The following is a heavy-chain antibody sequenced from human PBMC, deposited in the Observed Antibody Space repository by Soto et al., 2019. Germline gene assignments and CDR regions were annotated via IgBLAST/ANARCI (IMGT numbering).Heavy chain of an antibody. CDR1: GYTFTSYD. CDR2: MNPNSGNT. Sequence: QVQLVQSGAEVKKPGASVKVSYKASGYTFTSYDINWVRQATGQGLEWMGWMNPNSGNTGYAQKFQGRVTMTRTTSISTAYMELSSLRSEDTAVYYCARERYSGYVCGYWGQGTLVTVSS. J-gene: IGHJ4*02. CDR3: ARERYSGYVCGY. V-gene: IGHV1-8*01. D-gene: IGHD5-12*01.